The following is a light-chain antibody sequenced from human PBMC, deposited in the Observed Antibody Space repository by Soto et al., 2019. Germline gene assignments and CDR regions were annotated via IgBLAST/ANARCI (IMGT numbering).Light chain of an antibody. CDR1: SSDVGGYNY. J-gene: IGLJ2*01. CDR2: DVS. V-gene: IGLV2-14*01. Sequence: QSALTKPASVSGSPGQSITISCTGTSSDVGGYNYVSWYQQHPGKAPKLMIYDVSNRPSGVSNRFSGSKSGNTASLTISGLQAEDEADYYCSSYTISSTSPTLFGGGTKVTVL. CDR3: SSYTISSTSPTL.